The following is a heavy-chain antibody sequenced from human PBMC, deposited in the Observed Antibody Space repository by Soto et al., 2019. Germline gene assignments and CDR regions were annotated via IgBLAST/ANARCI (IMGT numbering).Heavy chain of an antibody. J-gene: IGHJ6*02. CDR2: MNPNSGKT. CDR1: GYTFTSYA. CDR3: AREKTSYGMDV. V-gene: IGHV1-8*01. Sequence: QVQLVQSGAEVKKPGASVKVSCKASGYTFTSYAINWVRQATGQGLEWMGWMNPNSGKTGYAQKFQGRVTMTRNTSTSTAYMELSSLRSEDTSVYYCAREKTSYGMDVWGQGTTVTVSS.